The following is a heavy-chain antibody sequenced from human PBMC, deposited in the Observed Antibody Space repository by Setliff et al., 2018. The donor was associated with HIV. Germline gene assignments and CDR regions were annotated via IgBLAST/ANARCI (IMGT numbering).Heavy chain of an antibody. CDR2: IYYNGGT. D-gene: IGHD6-19*01. V-gene: IGHV4-59*11. CDR1: GVSISSHY. J-gene: IGHJ4*02. CDR3: ARERPQSHFFDY. Sequence: PSETLSLTCTVSGVSISSHYWSWIRQTPGKRLEYIGYIYYNGGTNYNPSLKSRVTISLDTSKNQFSLSLRSVTAADTAVYFCARERPQSHFFDYWGQGTLVTVS.